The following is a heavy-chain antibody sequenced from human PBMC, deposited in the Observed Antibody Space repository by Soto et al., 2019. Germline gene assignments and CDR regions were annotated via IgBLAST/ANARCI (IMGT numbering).Heavy chain of an antibody. CDR2: IFHSGTT. CDR1: GGSVSSTNW. V-gene: IGHV4-4*02. D-gene: IGHD2-15*01. Sequence: QVQLQESGPGLVKPSGTLSLTCTVSGGSVSSTNWWSWVRQAPGEGLEWIGEIFHSGTTNYNPSLKSRVVISMAASTTQPSLWLEPVTAADTALYFCARHIVEPTTRGFDYWGQGTLVTVSS. J-gene: IGHJ4*02. CDR3: ARHIVEPTTRGFDY.